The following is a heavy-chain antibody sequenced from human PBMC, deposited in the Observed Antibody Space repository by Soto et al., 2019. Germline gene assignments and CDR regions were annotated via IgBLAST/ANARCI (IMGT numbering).Heavy chain of an antibody. V-gene: IGHV3-74*01. J-gene: IGHJ6*02. CDR2: INSDGSST. CDR3: ARDRWGGGRDMDV. D-gene: IGHD3-10*01. CDR1: GFTFSTFW. Sequence: GGSLRLSCAASGFTFSTFWIHWVRQAPGKGLVWVSRINSDGSSTNYADSVKGRFTISRDNAKNTLFLQMNSLRAEDTAVYYYARDRWGGGRDMDVWGQGTTVTVSS.